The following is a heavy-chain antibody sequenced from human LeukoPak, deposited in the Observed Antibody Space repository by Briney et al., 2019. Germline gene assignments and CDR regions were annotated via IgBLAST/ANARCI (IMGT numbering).Heavy chain of an antibody. D-gene: IGHD4-11*01. Sequence: ASVKVSCKASGYTFTSYGISWVRQAPGQGLEWMGWISAYNGNTNYAQKLQGRVTMTTDASTSTAYMEPRSLRSDDTAVYYCARDRTTVTINWFDPWGQGTLVTVSS. V-gene: IGHV1-18*01. CDR1: GYTFTSYG. CDR2: ISAYNGNT. CDR3: ARDRTTVTINWFDP. J-gene: IGHJ5*02.